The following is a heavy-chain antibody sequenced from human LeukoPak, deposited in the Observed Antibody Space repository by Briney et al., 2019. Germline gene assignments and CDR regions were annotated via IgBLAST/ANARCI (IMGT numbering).Heavy chain of an antibody. D-gene: IGHD2-2*03. J-gene: IGHJ4*02. V-gene: IGHV4-4*07. CDR1: GGSISSYY. CDR2: IYTSGST. Sequence: SETLSLTCTVSGGSISSYYWSWIRQPAGKGLEWIGRIYTSGSTNYNPSLKSRVTMSVDTSKNQFSLKLSSVTAADTAVYYCVRGGYCSSTSCFLDYWGQGTLVTVSS. CDR3: VRGGYCSSTSCFLDY.